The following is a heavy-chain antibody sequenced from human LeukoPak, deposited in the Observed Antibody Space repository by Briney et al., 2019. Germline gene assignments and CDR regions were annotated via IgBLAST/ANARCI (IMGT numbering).Heavy chain of an antibody. CDR3: ARDAHWGLGWFDP. V-gene: IGHV4-30-4*08. J-gene: IGHJ5*02. CDR2: IYYSGST. D-gene: IGHD7-27*01. Sequence: SETLFLTCTVSGGSISSGDYYWSWIRQPPGKGLEWIGYIYYSGSTYYNPSLKSRVTISVDTSKNQFSLKLSSVTAADTAVYYCARDAHWGLGWFDPWGQGTLVTVSS. CDR1: GGSISSGDYY.